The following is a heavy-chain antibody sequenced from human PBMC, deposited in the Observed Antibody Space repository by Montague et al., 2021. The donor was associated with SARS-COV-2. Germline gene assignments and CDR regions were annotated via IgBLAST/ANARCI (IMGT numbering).Heavy chain of an antibody. D-gene: IGHD4-17*01. V-gene: IGHV4-39*01. CDR2: VSYSGST. CDR1: GDSISYISYY. Sequence: SETLSLTSTVSGDSISYISYYWVWIRQPPGKGLEGIGTVSYSGSTYYTASLQSRVTIYADTSQNQFSLKLTTVAAAATTIYYCARQYGDSSDNSFTIWGQGTMVIVSS. J-gene: IGHJ3*02. CDR3: ARQYGDSSDNSFTI.